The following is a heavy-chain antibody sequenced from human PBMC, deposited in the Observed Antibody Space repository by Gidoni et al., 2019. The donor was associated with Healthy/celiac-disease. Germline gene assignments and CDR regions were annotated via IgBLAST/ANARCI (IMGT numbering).Heavy chain of an antibody. J-gene: IGHJ5*02. Sequence: QLQLQESGSGLVKPSQTLSLTCAVSGGSISSGGYSWSWIRQPPGKGLEWIGYIYHSGSTYYNPSLKSRVTISVDRSKNQFSLKLSSVTAADTAVYYCARVGGSGSYLYNWFDPWGQGTLVTVSS. CDR3: ARVGGSGSYLYNWFDP. V-gene: IGHV4-30-2*01. CDR1: GGSISSGGYS. D-gene: IGHD3-10*01. CDR2: IYHSGST.